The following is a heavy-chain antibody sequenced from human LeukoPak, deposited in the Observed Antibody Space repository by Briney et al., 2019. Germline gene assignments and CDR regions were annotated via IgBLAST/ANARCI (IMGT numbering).Heavy chain of an antibody. CDR3: ARDVVGGGNFDY. CDR2: SYYSGST. Sequence: KPSETLSLTCTVSGDSISSYYWSWIRQPPGKGLEWIGCSYYSGSTNYNPSLKGRVTISVDTSKNQFSLKLSSVTAADTAVYYCARDVVGGGNFDYWGQGTLVTVSS. V-gene: IGHV4-59*01. CDR1: GDSISSYY. J-gene: IGHJ4*02. D-gene: IGHD1-26*01.